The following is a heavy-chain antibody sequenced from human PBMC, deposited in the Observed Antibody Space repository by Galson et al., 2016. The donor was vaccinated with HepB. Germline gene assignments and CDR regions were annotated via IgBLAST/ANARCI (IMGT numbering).Heavy chain of an antibody. J-gene: IGHJ4*02. CDR3: ARAGIDGGYCSGRSCSHFDY. V-gene: IGHV1-2*04. D-gene: IGHD2-15*01. CDR1: GYTFTDYY. Sequence: SVKVSCKASGYTFTDYYIHWVRQAPGQGLEWMGWISDSGGTKYAQTVQGWVTMTRDTSMSTAYMELIRLRSDDTAVYYCARAGIDGGYCSGRSCSHFDYWGQGTLVSVSS. CDR2: ISDSGGT.